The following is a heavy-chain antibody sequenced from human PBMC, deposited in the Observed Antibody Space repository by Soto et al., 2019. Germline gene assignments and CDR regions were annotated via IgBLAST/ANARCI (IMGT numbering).Heavy chain of an antibody. D-gene: IGHD1-20*01. J-gene: IGHJ3*01. V-gene: IGHV3-74*01. CDR2: VXXXGSXX. CDR1: GFTFSNYW. Sequence: PXXSLRLSCAASGFTFSNYWMHWVRQAPGXXXXXXXXVXXXGSXXFYXXXXXXXLXXSRXXXEKKVFMQMNSLRAEDTAVYYCARDNWKTVWGQGTMVNVSS. CDR3: ARDNWKTV.